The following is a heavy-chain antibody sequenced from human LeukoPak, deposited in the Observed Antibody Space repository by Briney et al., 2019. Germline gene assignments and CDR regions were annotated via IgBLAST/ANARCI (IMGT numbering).Heavy chain of an antibody. CDR2: ISSSSSYI. CDR3: ARDLAYYYYGMDV. J-gene: IGHJ6*02. CDR1: GFTFSSYS. Sequence: GGSLRISCAASGFTFSSYSMNWVRQAPGKGLEWVSSISSSSSYIYYADSVKGRFTISRDNAKNSLYLQMNSLRAEDTAVYYCARDLAYYYYGMDVWGQGTTVTVSS. V-gene: IGHV3-21*01.